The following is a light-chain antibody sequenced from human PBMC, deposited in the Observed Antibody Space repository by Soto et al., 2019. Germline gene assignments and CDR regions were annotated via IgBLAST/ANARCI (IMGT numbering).Light chain of an antibody. V-gene: IGLV2-14*01. CDR2: EVS. CDR3: SSYTSSSPHVV. CDR1: SSDVGHYNY. Sequence: QSALTQPASVSGSPGQSITISCNGTSSDVGHYNYVSWYQQHPGKAPKLMIYEVSNRPSGVSNRFSGSKSGNTASLTISGLQAEDEADYYCSSYTSSSPHVVFGGGTQLTVL. J-gene: IGLJ2*01.